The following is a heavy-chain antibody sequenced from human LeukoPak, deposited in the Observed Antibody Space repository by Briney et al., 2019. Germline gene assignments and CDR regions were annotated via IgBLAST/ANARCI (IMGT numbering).Heavy chain of an antibody. J-gene: IGHJ4*02. CDR3: VREGGSSGYYFFHY. V-gene: IGHV1-18*01. Sequence: ASVKVSCKASGYTFTTYGLSWVRQAPGQGLEWMGWISAYNGNTNYAQKLQGRVTMTTDTSTTTAYMELRSLRSDDTAVYYCVREGGSSGYYFFHYWSQGTLVTVSS. CDR1: GYTFTTYG. D-gene: IGHD3-22*01. CDR2: ISAYNGNT.